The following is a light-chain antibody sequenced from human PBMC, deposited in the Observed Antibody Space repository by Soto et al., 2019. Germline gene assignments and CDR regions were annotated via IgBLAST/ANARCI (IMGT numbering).Light chain of an antibody. J-gene: IGLJ2*01. V-gene: IGLV2-8*01. Sequence: QSALTQPPSASGSPGQSVTISCTGTSSDVGAYNYVSWYQQHPGKAPKLIIYEVTKRPSGVPGRFSGSKSGTTASLTVSGLQAEDEGDYYCTSYAGSNNFVVFGGGTKVTVL. CDR2: EVT. CDR3: TSYAGSNNFVV. CDR1: SSDVGAYNY.